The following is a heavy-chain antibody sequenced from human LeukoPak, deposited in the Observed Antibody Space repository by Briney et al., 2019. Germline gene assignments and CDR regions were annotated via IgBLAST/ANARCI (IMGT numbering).Heavy chain of an antibody. CDR1: GGSFSGYY. Sequence: SETLSLTCAVYGGSFSGYYWSWIRQPPGKGLEWIGEINHSGSTNYNPSLKSRVTISVDTSKNQFSLKLSSVTAADTAVYYCARDPPSIVVVPAAPDYWGQGTLVTVSS. CDR3: ARDPPSIVVVPAAPDY. V-gene: IGHV4-34*01. D-gene: IGHD2-2*01. J-gene: IGHJ4*02. CDR2: INHSGST.